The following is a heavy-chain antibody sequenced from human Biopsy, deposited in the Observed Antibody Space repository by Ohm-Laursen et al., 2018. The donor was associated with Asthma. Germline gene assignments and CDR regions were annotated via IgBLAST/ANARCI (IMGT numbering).Heavy chain of an antibody. D-gene: IGHD4-23*01. V-gene: IGHV3-30*03. CDR2: ISYDGGNK. Sequence: SLRLSCAASGFTFSIYDIHWARQAPGKGLEWVAVISYDGGNKFYGDSVKGRFTLSRDNSRNTLYLQMNSLRVEDTVIYYCARTHERWTSIQDDALDIWGQGTMVIVSS. CDR3: ARTHERWTSIQDDALDI. CDR1: GFTFSIYD. J-gene: IGHJ3*02.